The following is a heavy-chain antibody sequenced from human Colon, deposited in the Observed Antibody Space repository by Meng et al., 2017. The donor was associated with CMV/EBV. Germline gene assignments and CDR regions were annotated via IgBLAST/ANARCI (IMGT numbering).Heavy chain of an antibody. Sequence: SCVTAGFTFSSYDMLWVRQAPGKGPEWVSAIGPRATYYSDSVKGRFTISRDNSRNILYLQMNTLRVDDTAVYYCARPAYFDRGGFDYWGQGTLVTVSS. CDR2: IGPRAT. CDR3: ARPAYFDRGGFDY. D-gene: IGHD3-9*01. CDR1: GFTFSSYD. V-gene: IGHV3-23*01. J-gene: IGHJ4*02.